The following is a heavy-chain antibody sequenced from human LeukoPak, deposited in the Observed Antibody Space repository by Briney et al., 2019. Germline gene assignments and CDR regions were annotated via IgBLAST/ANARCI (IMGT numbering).Heavy chain of an antibody. D-gene: IGHD2-21*02. CDR2: ISSSSSYI. V-gene: IGHV3-21*01. Sequence: KPGGSLRLSCAASGFTFSSYSMNWVRQAPGKGLEWVSSISSSSSYIYYADSVKGRFTISRDNAKNSLYLQMNSLRAEDTAVYYCAREVLCGGDCFSFDYWGQGTLVTVSS. CDR1: GFTFSSYS. CDR3: AREVLCGGDCFSFDY. J-gene: IGHJ4*02.